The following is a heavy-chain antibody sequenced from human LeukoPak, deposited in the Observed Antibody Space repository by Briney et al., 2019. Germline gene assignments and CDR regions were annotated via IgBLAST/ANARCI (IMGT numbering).Heavy chain of an antibody. Sequence: PGGSLRLSCAASGFTFSSYAMSWVRQAPGKGLEWVSAISGSGGSTYYADSVKGRFTISRDNSKNTLYLQMNSLRAEDTAVYYCAKLCGYSYGYTDAFDIWGQGTMVTVSS. CDR3: AKLCGYSYGYTDAFDI. D-gene: IGHD5-18*01. V-gene: IGHV3-23*01. CDR1: GFTFSSYA. CDR2: ISGSGGST. J-gene: IGHJ3*02.